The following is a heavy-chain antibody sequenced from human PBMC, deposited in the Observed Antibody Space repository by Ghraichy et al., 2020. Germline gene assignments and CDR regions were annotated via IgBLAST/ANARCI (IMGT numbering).Heavy chain of an antibody. CDR3: ARVVFSNNWTPVHWFDP. D-gene: IGHD1-1*01. J-gene: IGHJ5*02. Sequence: SETLSLTCAVYGGSFSDYDWTWIRQPPGKGLEWIGEINDSSIDYNASLKSRVSISLDTSKNQFSLKLSSVTAADTAVYFCARVVFSNNWTPVHWFDPWGQGTLVIVSS. CDR2: INDSSI. CDR1: GGSFSDYD. V-gene: IGHV4-34*01.